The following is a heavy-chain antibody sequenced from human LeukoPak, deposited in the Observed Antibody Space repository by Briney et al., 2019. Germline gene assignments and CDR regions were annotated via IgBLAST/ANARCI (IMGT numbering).Heavy chain of an antibody. V-gene: IGHV3-23*01. CDR1: GFTFSSYA. CDR2: ISGSGGST. D-gene: IGHD1-26*01. Sequence: GGSLRLSCAASGFTFSSYAMSWVRQAPGKGLEWVSAISGSGGSTYYADSVKGRFTISRDNSKNTLYLQMNSLRAEDTAVYYCAKVEATGVYYYYYYGMDVWGQGTTVTVSS. J-gene: IGHJ6*02. CDR3: AKVEATGVYYYYYYGMDV.